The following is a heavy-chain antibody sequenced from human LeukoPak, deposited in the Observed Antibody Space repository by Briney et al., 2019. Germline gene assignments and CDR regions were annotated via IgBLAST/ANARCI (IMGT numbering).Heavy chain of an antibody. CDR3: ARHAMVTPSGWDY. Sequence: ASVKVSCKASGYTFTNYGISWVRQAPGQGLEWLGWIGPYNGNTYYAQNFQGRVTMTTDTATSTVYMELMSLRSDDTAVYYCARHAMVTPSGWDYWGQGTLVTVSS. CDR1: GYTFTNYG. V-gene: IGHV1-18*01. CDR2: IGPYNGNT. D-gene: IGHD4-17*01. J-gene: IGHJ4*02.